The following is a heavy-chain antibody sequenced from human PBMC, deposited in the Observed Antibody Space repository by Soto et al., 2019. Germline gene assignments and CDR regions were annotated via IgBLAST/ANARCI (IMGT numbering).Heavy chain of an antibody. CDR3: ARDGGGDSSSWSTAYYYYYTDV. Sequence: GASVKVSCKASVYTFTSYGISWVRLAPGQGLEWMGWISAYNGNTNYAQKLQGRVTMTTDTSTSTAYMELRSLRSDDTAVYYCARDGGGDSSSWSTAYYYYYTDVWGKGTTVTVSS. J-gene: IGHJ6*03. CDR2: ISAYNGNT. V-gene: IGHV1-18*01. CDR1: VYTFTSYG. D-gene: IGHD6-13*01.